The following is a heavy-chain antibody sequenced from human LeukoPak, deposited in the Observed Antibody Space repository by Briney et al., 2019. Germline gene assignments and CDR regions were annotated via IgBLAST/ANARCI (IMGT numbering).Heavy chain of an antibody. D-gene: IGHD3-16*01. Sequence: SQTLSLTCAISGDSVSSNSAAWNWIRQSRSRGLEWLGRTYYRSKWYNDYAVSVKSRITINPDTSKNQFSLQLNSVTPEDTAVYYCAREYAPNERFVWGIDYWGQGTLVTVSS. V-gene: IGHV6-1*01. CDR3: AREYAPNERFVWGIDY. CDR2: TYYRSKWYN. J-gene: IGHJ4*02. CDR1: GDSVSSNSAA.